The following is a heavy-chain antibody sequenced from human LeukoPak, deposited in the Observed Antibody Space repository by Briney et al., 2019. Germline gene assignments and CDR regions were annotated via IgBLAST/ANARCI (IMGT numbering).Heavy chain of an antibody. J-gene: IGHJ4*02. V-gene: IGHV3-21*01. CDR3: ARVRANWYADY. Sequence: GGSLRLSCAASGFTFSSYSFNWVRQVPGKGLEWVSSITTTFYTYYTDSVEGRFTISRDNAKNSLYLQMISLRAEDTAVYYCARVRANWYADYWGQGTLVNVSS. D-gene: IGHD6-13*01. CDR2: ITTTFYT. CDR1: GFTFSSYS.